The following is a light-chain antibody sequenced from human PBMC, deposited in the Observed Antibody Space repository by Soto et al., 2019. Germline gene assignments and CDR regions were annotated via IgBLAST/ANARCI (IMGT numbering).Light chain of an antibody. CDR2: DAS. Sequence: DIQRTQSPSSLSASLGDRVTITCQASQDINKNLIWYQQKPGKAPKLLIYDASDLETGVPSRFSGSGSGIGFTFTISSLQPEDFATYDCQQYESLPLTFGQGTKLGIK. CDR3: QQYESLPLT. J-gene: IGKJ5*01. V-gene: IGKV1-33*01. CDR1: QDINKN.